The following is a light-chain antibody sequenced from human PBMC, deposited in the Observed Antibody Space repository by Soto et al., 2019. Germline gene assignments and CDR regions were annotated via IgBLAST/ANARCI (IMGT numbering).Light chain of an antibody. CDR3: ASYRRSTTVV. J-gene: IGLJ2*01. CDR2: EVT. CDR1: SSDVGHFNY. Sequence: QSALTQPASVSGSPGQSITISCTGTSSDVGHFNYVSWYQQYPGKAPKLIVYEVTTRPPGVSDRFSGSKSGNTASLTISGLQAEDEADYYCASYRRSTTVVFGGGTKVTVL. V-gene: IGLV2-14*01.